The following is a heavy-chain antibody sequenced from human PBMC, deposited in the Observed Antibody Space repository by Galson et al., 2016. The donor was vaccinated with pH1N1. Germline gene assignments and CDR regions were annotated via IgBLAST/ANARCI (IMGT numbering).Heavy chain of an antibody. V-gene: IGHV3-23*01. CDR1: GFTLTTYE. CDR3: AKAGSGQLRMAFHL. J-gene: IGHJ3*01. D-gene: IGHD1-14*01. CDR2: VSGSGSGT. Sequence: LRLSCAASGFTLTTYEMNWVRQAPGKGLEGVSSVSGSGSGTFSADSVKGRFTISRDNSKNTLYLQMNNLRVDDTAVYYCAKAGSGQLRMAFHLWGQGTTVIVSS.